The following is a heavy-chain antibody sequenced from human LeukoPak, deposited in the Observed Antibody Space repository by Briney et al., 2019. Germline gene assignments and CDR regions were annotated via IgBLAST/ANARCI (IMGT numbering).Heavy chain of an antibody. CDR3: ARGKDFWSGKGLDY. Sequence: SVKVSCKASGGTFSSYAISWVRQAPGQGLEWMGRIIPIFGTANYAQKFQGRVTITTDESTSTAYMELSSLRSEDTAVYYCARGKDFWSGKGLDYWGQGTLVTVSS. D-gene: IGHD3-3*01. V-gene: IGHV1-69*05. CDR2: IIPIFGTA. J-gene: IGHJ4*02. CDR1: GGTFSSYA.